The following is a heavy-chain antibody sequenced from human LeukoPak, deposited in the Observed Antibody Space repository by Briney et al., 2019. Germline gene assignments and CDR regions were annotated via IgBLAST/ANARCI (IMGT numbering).Heavy chain of an antibody. V-gene: IGHV3-30-3*01. D-gene: IGHD3-3*01. J-gene: IGHJ4*02. CDR1: GFIFTNYN. CDR3: APDYDFWSGPYYFDY. Sequence: GGSLRLSCAASGFIFTNYNLNWVRQAPGKGLEWVAVMSYDGSNKYYADSVKGRFTISRDNAKNSLYLQMNSLRAEDTAVYYCAPDYDFWSGPYYFDYWGQGTLVTVSS. CDR2: MSYDGSNK.